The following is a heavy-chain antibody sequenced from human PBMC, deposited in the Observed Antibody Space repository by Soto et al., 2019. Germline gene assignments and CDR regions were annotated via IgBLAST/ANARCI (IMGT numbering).Heavy chain of an antibody. CDR1: GFTFSSYG. CDR2: IWYDGSNK. CDR3: AREGMATIYSMDV. J-gene: IGHJ6*02. D-gene: IGHD5-12*01. V-gene: IGHV3-33*01. Sequence: LRLSCAASGFTFSSYGMHWVRQAPGKGLEWVAVIWYDGSNKYYADSVKGRFTISRDNSKNTLYLQMNSLRAEDTAVYYCAREGMATIYSMDVWGQGTTVTVSS.